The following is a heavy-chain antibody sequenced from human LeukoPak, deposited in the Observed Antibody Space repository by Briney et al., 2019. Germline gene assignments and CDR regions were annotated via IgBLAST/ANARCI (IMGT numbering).Heavy chain of an antibody. V-gene: IGHV3-48*03. CDR2: TSSSGDTT. CDR1: GFSFNSDW. J-gene: IGHJ4*02. D-gene: IGHD5-24*01. CDR3: ASRDDYNLTPDY. Sequence: GGSLRLSCAASGFSFNSDWMDWVRQAPGKGLEWISYTSSSGDTTYYADFVKGRFTVSRDNAENSLSLQMNNLRAEDTAVYYCASRDDYNLTPDYWGQGTLLIVSS.